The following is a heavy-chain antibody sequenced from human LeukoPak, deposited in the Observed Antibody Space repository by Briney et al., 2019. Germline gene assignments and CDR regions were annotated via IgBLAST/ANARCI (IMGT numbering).Heavy chain of an antibody. V-gene: IGHV5-51*01. CDR1: GYSFTSYG. CDR3: ARRIAGAGSDY. D-gene: IGHD6-13*01. Sequence: GESLRISCKGSGYSFTSYGIGWVRQIPGKGLEWMGIIYPADSDTRYSPSFEGQVTISADMSIRTAYLQWSSLKASDTAMYYCARRIAGAGSDYWGQGTLVTVSS. CDR2: IYPADSDT. J-gene: IGHJ4*02.